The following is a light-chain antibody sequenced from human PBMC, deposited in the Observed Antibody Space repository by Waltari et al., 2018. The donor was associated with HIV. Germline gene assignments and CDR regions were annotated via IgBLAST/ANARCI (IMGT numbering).Light chain of an antibody. CDR1: ALPKQY. V-gene: IGLV3-10*01. Sequence: SYALTQPPSVSVSPGQTARITCSGDALPKQYGYWYQQKSGQAPVLVIYEDSKRPSGFPERFSGSSSGTTATLTISGAQVEDEADYYCYSTDNSGHHRVFGTGTKLTVL. CDR2: EDS. CDR3: YSTDNSGHHRV. J-gene: IGLJ2*01.